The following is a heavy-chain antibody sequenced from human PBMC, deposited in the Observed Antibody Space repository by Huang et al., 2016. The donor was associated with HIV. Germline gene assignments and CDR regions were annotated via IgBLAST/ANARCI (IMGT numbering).Heavy chain of an antibody. CDR2: ISNDATTT. Sequence: QGQLVESGGGVVRPGRSLSLSCAASGFSFSNYAMHWVRQAPGKRLECVTFISNDATTTYYENSVKGRFTISRDNFKNTLYLQMNRLRGDDTAVYYCTREYTVAGAFDIWGQGTMVTVSS. CDR1: GFSFSNYA. D-gene: IGHD5-12*01. V-gene: IGHV3-30-3*01. CDR3: TREYTVAGAFDI. J-gene: IGHJ3*02.